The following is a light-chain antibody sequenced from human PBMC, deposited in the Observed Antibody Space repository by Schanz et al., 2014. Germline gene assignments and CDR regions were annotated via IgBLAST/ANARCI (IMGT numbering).Light chain of an antibody. CDR3: SSFAGSSWV. Sequence: QSALTQPPSASGSPGQSVTISCTGTSSDVGGYNFVSWYQQHPGKVPKLMIYEVSKRPSGVPDRFSGSKSGNTASLTVSGLQAEDEADYYCSSFAGSSWVFGGGTKLTVL. V-gene: IGLV2-8*01. CDR1: SSDVGGYNF. J-gene: IGLJ3*02. CDR2: EVS.